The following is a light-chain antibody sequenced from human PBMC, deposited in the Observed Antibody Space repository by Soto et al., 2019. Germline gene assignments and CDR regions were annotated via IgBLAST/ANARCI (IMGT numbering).Light chain of an antibody. CDR1: TSDVGGNNY. J-gene: IGLJ1*01. Sequence: QSALTQPRSVSGSPGQSVTISCTGTTSDVGGNNYVSWYQQHPGEAPKLMIYDVTKRPSGVPDRFSGSKSGNTASLTISGLQAEDEADYYCCSYAGTYTYVFGSGTKLTVL. V-gene: IGLV2-11*01. CDR3: CSYAGTYTYV. CDR2: DVT.